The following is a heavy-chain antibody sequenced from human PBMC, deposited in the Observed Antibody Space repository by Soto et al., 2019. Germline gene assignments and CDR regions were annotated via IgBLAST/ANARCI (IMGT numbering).Heavy chain of an antibody. D-gene: IGHD3-10*01. J-gene: IGHJ2*01. Sequence: QVQLQESGPGLVKPSQTLSLTCTVSGGSISSGGYYWSWIRQHPGKGLEWIGYIYYSGTTYYNPSLKSRVTISVDTSKNQFSLKLSSVTAADTAVYYCARASGSSMVRGVPTYWYFDLWGRGTLVTVSS. CDR2: IYYSGTT. V-gene: IGHV4-31*03. CDR3: ARASGSSMVRGVPTYWYFDL. CDR1: GGSISSGGYY.